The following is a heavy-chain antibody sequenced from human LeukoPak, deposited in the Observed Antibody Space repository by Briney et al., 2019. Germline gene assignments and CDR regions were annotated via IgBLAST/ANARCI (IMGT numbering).Heavy chain of an antibody. D-gene: IGHD3-22*01. CDR3: AKEDYYDSSGRSPSPFDY. Sequence: GGSLRLSCAASGFTFSSYAMSWVRQAPGKGLEWVSAIIGSGDNTYYADSVKGRFTISRDNSKNTLYLQMNSLRAEDTAVYYCAKEDYYDSSGRSPSPFDYWGQGTLVTVSS. V-gene: IGHV3-23*01. J-gene: IGHJ4*02. CDR2: IIGSGDNT. CDR1: GFTFSSYA.